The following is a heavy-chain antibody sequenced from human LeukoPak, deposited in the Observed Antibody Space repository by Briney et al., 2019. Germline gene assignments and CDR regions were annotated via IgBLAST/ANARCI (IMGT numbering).Heavy chain of an antibody. CDR2: IWHDGSHK. D-gene: IGHD3-10*01. Sequence: AETLTLTCDATGFAFNNYDMHWVRQAPGKGLEWVTLIWHDGSHKFYIDSVRGRFTISRDNSKNTVYLQMNGLRAEDTAVYYCAREIFGSGSYPDYWGQGTLVAVSS. CDR1: GFAFNNYD. V-gene: IGHV3-33*01. J-gene: IGHJ4*02. CDR3: AREIFGSGSYPDY.